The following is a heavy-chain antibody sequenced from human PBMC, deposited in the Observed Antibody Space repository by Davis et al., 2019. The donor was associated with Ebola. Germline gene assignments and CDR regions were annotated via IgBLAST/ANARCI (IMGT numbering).Heavy chain of an antibody. CDR2: IDPSDSYT. D-gene: IGHD2-8*01. CDR1: GYSFTSYW. Sequence: GESLKISCKGSGYSFTSYWIGWVRQMPGKGLEWMGRIDPSDSYTNYSPSFQGHVTISADKSISTAYLQWSSLKASDTAMYYCARQLGYCTNGVCYTGGWFDPWGQGTLVTVSS. V-gene: IGHV5-10-1*01. CDR3: ARQLGYCTNGVCYTGGWFDP. J-gene: IGHJ5*02.